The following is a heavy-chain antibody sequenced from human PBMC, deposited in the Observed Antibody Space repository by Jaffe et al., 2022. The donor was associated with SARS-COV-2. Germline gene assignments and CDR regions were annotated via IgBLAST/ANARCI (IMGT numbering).Heavy chain of an antibody. CDR2: ISSNGGST. D-gene: IGHD3-10*01. Sequence: EVQLVESGGGLVQPGGSLRLSCAASGFTFSSYAMHWVRQAPGKGLEYVSAISSNGGSTYYANSVKGRFTISRDNSKNTLYLQMGSLRAEDMAVYYCARAPTYYYGSGSYGYFDYWGQGTLVTVSS. CDR1: GFTFSSYA. CDR3: ARAPTYYYGSGSYGYFDY. J-gene: IGHJ4*02. V-gene: IGHV3-64*01.